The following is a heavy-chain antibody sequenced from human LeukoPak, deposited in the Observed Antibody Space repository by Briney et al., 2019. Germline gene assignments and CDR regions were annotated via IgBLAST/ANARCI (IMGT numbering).Heavy chain of an antibody. D-gene: IGHD1-26*01. Sequence: GGSLRLSCAASGFTFSSYEMNWVRQAPGKGLEWVAVISYDGSNKYYADSVKGRFTISRDNSKNTLYLQMNSLRAEDTAVYYCARDLKWELLLWTFDYWGQGTLVTVSS. CDR1: GFTFSSYE. V-gene: IGHV3-30*04. CDR3: ARDLKWELLLWTFDY. J-gene: IGHJ4*01. CDR2: ISYDGSNK.